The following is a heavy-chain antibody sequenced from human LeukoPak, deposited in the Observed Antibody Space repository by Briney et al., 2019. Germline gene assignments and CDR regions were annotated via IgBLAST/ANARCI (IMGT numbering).Heavy chain of an antibody. CDR1: GGSFSGYY. Sequence: PSETLSLTCAVYGGSFSGYYWSWIRQPPGKGLEWIGSIYYSGSTYYNPSLKSRVTISVDTSKNQFSLKLSSVTAADTAVYYCARHNCSGGSCYDYWGQGTLVTVSS. J-gene: IGHJ4*02. CDR2: IYYSGST. D-gene: IGHD2-15*01. CDR3: ARHNCSGGSCYDY. V-gene: IGHV4-34*01.